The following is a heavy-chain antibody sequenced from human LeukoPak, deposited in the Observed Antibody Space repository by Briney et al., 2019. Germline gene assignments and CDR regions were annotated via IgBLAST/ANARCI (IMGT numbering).Heavy chain of an antibody. Sequence: GASVKVSCKASGGTFSSYAISWVRQAPGQGLEWMGGIIPIFGTANYAQKFQGRVTITADESTSTAYMELSSLRSEDMAVYYCARKRGYYYDSSGYFDYWGQGTLVTVSS. CDR1: GGTFSSYA. V-gene: IGHV1-69*13. CDR3: ARKRGYYYDSSGYFDY. J-gene: IGHJ4*02. D-gene: IGHD3-22*01. CDR2: IIPIFGTA.